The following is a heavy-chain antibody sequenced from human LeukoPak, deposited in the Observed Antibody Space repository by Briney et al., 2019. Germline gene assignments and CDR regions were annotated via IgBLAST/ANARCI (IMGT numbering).Heavy chain of an antibody. CDR3: ARDIINRWLGELNNYYYYYGMDV. D-gene: IGHD3-10*01. J-gene: IGHJ6*02. Sequence: ASVKVSCKASGYTFTGYYMHWVRQAPGQGLEWMGWINPNSGGTNYAQKFQGRVTMTRDTAISTADTEVRRLRSADTAVYYCARDIINRWLGELNNYYYYYGMDVWGQGTTVTVSS. CDR2: INPNSGGT. CDR1: GYTFTGYY. V-gene: IGHV1-2*02.